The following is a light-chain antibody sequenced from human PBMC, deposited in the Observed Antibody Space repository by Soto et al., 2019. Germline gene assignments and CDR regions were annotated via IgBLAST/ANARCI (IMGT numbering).Light chain of an antibody. Sequence: DVVMTQSPLSLPVTLGQPASISCRSSQSLVYSDGIAYLNWFHQRPGQSPRRLIYRASNRDSGVXDXXRGCGSGTDFTLEISRVEAEDVGVYYCMPVTHWPPTFGPWTKVEIK. CDR1: QSLVYSDGIAY. V-gene: IGKV2-30*01. CDR3: MPVTHWPPT. CDR2: RAS. J-gene: IGKJ1*01.